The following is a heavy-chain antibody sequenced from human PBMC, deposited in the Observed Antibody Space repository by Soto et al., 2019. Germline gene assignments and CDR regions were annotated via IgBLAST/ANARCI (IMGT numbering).Heavy chain of an antibody. CDR2: IYYSGST. CDR3: ARGRITMVRGVIITPPYYYGMDV. D-gene: IGHD3-10*01. V-gene: IGHV4-30-4*01. J-gene: IGHJ6*02. CDR1: GGSISSGDYY. Sequence: QVQLQESGPGLVKPSQTLSLTCTVSGGSISSGDYYWSWIRQPPGKGLEWIGYIYYSGSTYYNPSLKSRVTISVDTSKTQFSLKLSSVTAADTAVYYCARGRITMVRGVIITPPYYYGMDVWGQGTTVTVSS.